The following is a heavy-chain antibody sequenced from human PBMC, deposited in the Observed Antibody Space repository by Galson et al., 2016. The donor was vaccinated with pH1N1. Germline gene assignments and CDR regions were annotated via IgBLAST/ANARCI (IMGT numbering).Heavy chain of an antibody. CDR1: GYRFSSSW. D-gene: IGHD4-17*01. CDR2: IYLGGSHI. Sequence: QSGAEVKKPGESLKISCQGSGYRFSSSWIGWVRQMPGKGLEWMGIIYLGGSHIRNSPSFQGQVTISADKSINIVYLQWSSLKASDTAIYYCARQYDFGDYRGNAFDIWGQGTVVIVSS. J-gene: IGHJ3*02. CDR3: ARQYDFGDYRGNAFDI. V-gene: IGHV5-51*03.